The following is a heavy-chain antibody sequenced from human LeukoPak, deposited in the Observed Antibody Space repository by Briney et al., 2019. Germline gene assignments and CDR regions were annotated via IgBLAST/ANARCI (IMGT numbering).Heavy chain of an antibody. CDR1: GYTFTSYG. CDR3: ARDGSAFLEWLWAQQMAFDY. D-gene: IGHD3-3*01. J-gene: IGHJ4*02. V-gene: IGHV1-18*01. Sequence: GAAVKVSCKASGYTFTSYGISWVRQAPGQGLELMGWISAYNGNTNYAQKLQGRVTMTTDTSRSTAYMELRSLRSDDTAVYYCARDGSAFLEWLWAQQMAFDYWGQGTLVTVSS. CDR2: ISAYNGNT.